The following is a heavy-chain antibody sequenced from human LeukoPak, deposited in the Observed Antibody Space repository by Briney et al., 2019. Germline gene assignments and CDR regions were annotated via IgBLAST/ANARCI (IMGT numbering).Heavy chain of an antibody. Sequence: GGSLRLSCAASEFTFSRYAMSWVRQAPGKGLEWVSTISGTDGSTYYADSVKGRFTISRDNSKNTMYLQMNSLRAEDTAVYYCATGAGVFDYWGRGILVTVSS. V-gene: IGHV3-23*01. CDR3: ATGAGVFDY. D-gene: IGHD1-14*01. J-gene: IGHJ4*02. CDR1: EFTFSRYA. CDR2: ISGTDGST.